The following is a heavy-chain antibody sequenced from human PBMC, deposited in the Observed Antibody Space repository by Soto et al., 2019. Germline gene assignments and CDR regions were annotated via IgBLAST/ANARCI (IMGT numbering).Heavy chain of an antibody. D-gene: IGHD3-10*01. Sequence: EVQLVESGGGLVQPAGSLRLSCAASGFTFNSYSMNWVRQAPGKGLEWVSYISSSSSTIYYADSVKGRFTISRDNAKNSLYLPMNSLRDEDTAVYYCARAGYYGSGILLWGQGTLVTVSS. CDR1: GFTFNSYS. CDR3: ARAGYYGSGILL. J-gene: IGHJ4*02. CDR2: ISSSSSTI. V-gene: IGHV3-48*02.